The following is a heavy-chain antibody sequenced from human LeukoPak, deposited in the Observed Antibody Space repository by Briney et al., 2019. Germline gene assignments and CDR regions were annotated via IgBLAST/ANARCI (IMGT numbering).Heavy chain of an antibody. Sequence: GGSLRLSCAASGFAVKSSYMNWVRQAPGKELEWVSVLYAGGESYYADSVLGRFTISRDNSNNTVFLEMNSLTADDTAVYFCARDSAGNQYSSGNFDLWGQGTLVTVSS. D-gene: IGHD3-10*01. CDR3: ARDSAGNQYSSGNFDL. CDR2: LYAGGES. V-gene: IGHV3-53*01. CDR1: GFAVKSSY. J-gene: IGHJ4*02.